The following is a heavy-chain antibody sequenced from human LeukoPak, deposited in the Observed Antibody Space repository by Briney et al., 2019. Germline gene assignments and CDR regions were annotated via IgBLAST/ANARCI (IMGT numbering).Heavy chain of an antibody. Sequence: GGSLRLSCAASGFTFSSYGMNWVRQAPGKGLEWVSYISSSSSAIYYADSVKGRFTISRDNARNSLYLQMNSLRDEDTAVYYCARDKPPVGAIDYWGQGTLVTVSS. J-gene: IGHJ4*02. D-gene: IGHD1-26*01. CDR3: ARDKPPVGAIDY. CDR1: GFTFSSYG. CDR2: ISSSSSAI. V-gene: IGHV3-48*02.